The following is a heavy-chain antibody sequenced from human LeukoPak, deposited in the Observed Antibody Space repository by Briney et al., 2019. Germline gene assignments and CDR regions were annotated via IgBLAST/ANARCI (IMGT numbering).Heavy chain of an antibody. CDR3: AKIPYIWNCVDY. V-gene: IGHV3-23*01. D-gene: IGHD1-7*01. CDR2: ISGSGGST. Sequence: GGSLRLSCAASGFTFSSYAMSWVRQSPGKGLEWVSVISGSGGSTYYADSVKGRFTISRDNSKNTLYLQMNSLRTEDTAVYYCAKIPYIWNCVDYWGQGTLVTVSS. J-gene: IGHJ4*02. CDR1: GFTFSSYA.